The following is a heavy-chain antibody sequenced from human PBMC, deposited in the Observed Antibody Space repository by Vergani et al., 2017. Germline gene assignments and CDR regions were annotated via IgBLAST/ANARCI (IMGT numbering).Heavy chain of an antibody. CDR2: IFHSGST. CDR3: ARRFSGSLDY. J-gene: IGHJ4*02. V-gene: IGHV4-38-2*01. Sequence: QVQLQESGPGLVKPSETLSLTCAVPGYSISSGYYWDWIRQPPGKGLEWIGSIFHSGSTYYNPSLKSRVTISVDTSKNQFSLKLSSVTAADTAVYYCARRFSGSLDYWGQGTLVTVSS. CDR1: GYSISSGYY. D-gene: IGHD1-26*01.